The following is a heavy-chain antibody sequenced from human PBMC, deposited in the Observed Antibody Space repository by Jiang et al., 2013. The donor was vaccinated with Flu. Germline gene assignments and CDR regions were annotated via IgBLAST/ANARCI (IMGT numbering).Heavy chain of an antibody. V-gene: IGHV1-18*01. Sequence: ISWVRQAPGQGLEWMGWISAYNGNTNYAXKLQGRVTMTTDTSTSTAYMELRSLRSDDTAVYYCARTKLGPFDYWGQGTLVTVSS. D-gene: IGHD2-8*01. CDR2: ISAYNGNT. CDR3: ARTKLGPFDY. J-gene: IGHJ4*02.